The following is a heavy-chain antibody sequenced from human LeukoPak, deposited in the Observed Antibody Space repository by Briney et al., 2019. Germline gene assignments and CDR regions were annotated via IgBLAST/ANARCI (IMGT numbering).Heavy chain of an antibody. J-gene: IGHJ5*02. CDR3: ARGGAVAGRVRYDWFDP. V-gene: IGHV4-39*07. CDR1: GGSISSSSYY. CDR2: IYYGGST. D-gene: IGHD6-19*01. Sequence: SETLSLTCTVSGGSISSSSYYWGWIRQPPGKGLEWIGSIYYGGSTYYNPSLKSRVTISVDTSKNQFSLKLSSVTAADTAVYYCARGGAVAGRVRYDWFDPWGQGTLVTVSS.